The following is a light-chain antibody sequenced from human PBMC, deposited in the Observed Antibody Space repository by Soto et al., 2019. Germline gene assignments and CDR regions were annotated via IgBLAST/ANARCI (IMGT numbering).Light chain of an antibody. Sequence: QSVLTQPPSVSGAPGQRVTISCTGSSSNIGAGYDVHWYQQLPGTAPKLLIYGNSNRPSGVPDRFSGSKSGTAASLAITGLQAEEEADYYCQSYDSRLSGCVFGVGTQLTVL. CDR3: QSYDSRLSGCV. V-gene: IGLV1-40*01. CDR2: GNS. J-gene: IGLJ3*02. CDR1: SSNIGAGYD.